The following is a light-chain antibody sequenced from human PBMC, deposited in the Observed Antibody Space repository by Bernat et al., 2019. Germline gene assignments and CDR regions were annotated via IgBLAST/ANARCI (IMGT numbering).Light chain of an antibody. CDR3: FTYVGSSTWV. V-gene: IGLV2-23*02. CDR2: EVN. J-gene: IGLJ3*02. Sequence: QSALTQPASVSGSPGQSITISCTGTSSDVGSYNLVSWYQQHPGKAPKVMIYEVNKRPSGVSNRFSGSKSGNTASLTISGLQAEDEADYYCFTYVGSSTWVLGGGTKLTVL. CDR1: SSDVGSYNL.